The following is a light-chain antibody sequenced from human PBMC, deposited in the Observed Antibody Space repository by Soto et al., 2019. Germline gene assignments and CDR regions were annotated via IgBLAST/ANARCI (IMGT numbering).Light chain of an antibody. J-gene: IGLJ3*02. CDR1: NIGSKN. Sequence: SYELTQPLSVSVALGQTARITCGGNNIGSKNVQWYQQKPGQAPVLVIYRDSNRPSGIPERFSGSNSGNTATLTISRAQAGDEADYYCQVWDSSTARVFGGGTELTVL. V-gene: IGLV3-9*01. CDR3: QVWDSSTARV. CDR2: RDS.